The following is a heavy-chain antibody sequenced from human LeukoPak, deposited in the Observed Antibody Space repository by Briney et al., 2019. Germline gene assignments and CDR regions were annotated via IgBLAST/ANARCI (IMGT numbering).Heavy chain of an antibody. V-gene: IGHV4-61*02. D-gene: IGHD1-1*01. CDR1: GGSISSGSYY. CDR3: ARGTTATRGWFDP. J-gene: IGHJ5*02. CDR2: IYTSGST. Sequence: SQTLSLTCTVSGGSISSGSYYWSWIRQPAGKGLEWIGRIYTSGSTNYNPSLKRRVTISVDTSKTQFSLKLSSVTAADTAVYYCARGTTATRGWFDPWGQGTLVTVSS.